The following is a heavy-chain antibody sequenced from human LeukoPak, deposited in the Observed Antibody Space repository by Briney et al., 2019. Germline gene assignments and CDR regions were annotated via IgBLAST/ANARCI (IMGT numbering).Heavy chain of an antibody. CDR2: ISTTDAST. J-gene: IGHJ4*02. Sequence: GGSLRLSCEASGFTFHTYAMSWVRQAPGKGLEWVSAISTTDASTYYADSVKGRFTISRDNSKNTLSLQMDSLRVEDTALYYCAKDWTTVVTPKGYYFDSWGEGTLVTVSS. D-gene: IGHD4-23*01. CDR1: GFTFHTYA. V-gene: IGHV3-23*01. CDR3: AKDWTTVVTPKGYYFDS.